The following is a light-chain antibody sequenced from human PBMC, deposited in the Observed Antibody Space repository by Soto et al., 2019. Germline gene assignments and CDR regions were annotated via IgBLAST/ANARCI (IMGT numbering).Light chain of an antibody. CDR2: DVS. CDR1: RSDVGAYNY. J-gene: IGLJ3*02. CDR3: CSYPGSHTWV. V-gene: IGLV2-11*01. Sequence: QSALTQPASVSGSPGQSIAISCTGTRSDVGAYNYVSWYQQHPGKAPKVMIYDVSKRPSGVPDRFSGSKSGNTASLTISGLQDEDEADYYCCSYPGSHTWVFGGGTKLTVL.